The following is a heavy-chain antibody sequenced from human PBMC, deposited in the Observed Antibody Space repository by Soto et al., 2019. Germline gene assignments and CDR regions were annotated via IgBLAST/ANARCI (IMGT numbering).Heavy chain of an antibody. J-gene: IGHJ6*03. CDR2: INPSGGST. CDR1: GYTFTSYY. Sequence: QVQLVQSGAEVKKPGASVTVSYTASGYTFTSYYIHWVRQAPGQGLEWMGIINPSGGSTSYAQKFQGRVTMTRDTSTSTVYMEVSGLRSEDTAVYYCARDQEPSTLYYDYYYMDVWGKGTTVTVSS. CDR3: ARDQEPSTLYYDYYYMDV. V-gene: IGHV1-46*03.